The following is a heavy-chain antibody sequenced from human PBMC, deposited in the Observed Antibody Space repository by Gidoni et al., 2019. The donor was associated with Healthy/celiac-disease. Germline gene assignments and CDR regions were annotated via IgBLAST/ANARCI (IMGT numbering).Heavy chain of an antibody. CDR3: ARRPGYSSSWYYFDY. V-gene: IGHV1-8*01. CDR1: GYTFPSYD. J-gene: IGHJ4*02. D-gene: IGHD6-13*01. Sequence: VQLVQSGAEVKKPGASVKVSCKASGYTFPSYDINWVRQDTGQGLEWMGGINPNSGNTVYAQKFQGRVTMTSNTSISTAYMDLSSLRSEDTAVYYCARRPGYSSSWYYFDYWGQGTLVTVSS. CDR2: INPNSGNT.